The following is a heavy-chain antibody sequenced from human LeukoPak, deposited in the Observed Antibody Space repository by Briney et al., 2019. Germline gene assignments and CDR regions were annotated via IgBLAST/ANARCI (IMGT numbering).Heavy chain of an antibody. Sequence: SETLSLTCSVSGGFISSYLWNWIRQPAGKGLEWVGHIYDGGKTNYNPSLRGRATISVDTSSNQFSLELRSVTAADTAVYYCARDYIVHTGVVAFGIWGQGRMVTVSS. D-gene: IGHD5-12*01. J-gene: IGHJ3*02. V-gene: IGHV4-4*07. CDR3: ARDYIVHTGVVAFGI. CDR2: IYDGGKT. CDR1: GGFISSYL.